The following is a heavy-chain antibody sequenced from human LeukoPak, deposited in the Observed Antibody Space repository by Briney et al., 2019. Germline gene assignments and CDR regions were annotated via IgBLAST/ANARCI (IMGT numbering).Heavy chain of an antibody. Sequence: SETLSLTCTVSGGSISSYYWSWIRQPPGKGLEWIGYIYYSGSTNYNPSLKSRVTISVDTSKNQFSLKLSSVTAADTAVYYCARHQRGYSYGEYYFDYWGQGTLVTVSS. J-gene: IGHJ4*02. CDR3: ARHQRGYSYGEYYFDY. CDR1: GGSISSYY. V-gene: IGHV4-59*08. CDR2: IYYSGST. D-gene: IGHD5-18*01.